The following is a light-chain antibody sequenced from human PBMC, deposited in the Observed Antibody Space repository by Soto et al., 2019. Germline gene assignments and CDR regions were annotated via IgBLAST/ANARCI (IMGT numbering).Light chain of an antibody. CDR1: QDISNY. CDR2: DAS. J-gene: IGKJ3*01. Sequence: DIQMTQSPSSLSASVGDRVTITCQASQDISNYLNWYQQKPGKAPKLLIYDASNLETGVPSRFSGSGSGTDFTFTISSLQPEDIATYYCQQYGGSPLTFGPGTKVEIK. V-gene: IGKV1-33*01. CDR3: QQYGGSPLT.